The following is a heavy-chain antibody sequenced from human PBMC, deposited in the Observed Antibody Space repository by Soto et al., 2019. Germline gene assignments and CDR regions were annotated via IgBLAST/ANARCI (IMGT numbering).Heavy chain of an antibody. CDR1: GFSLSISEVA. D-gene: IGHD2-21*01. V-gene: IGHV2-5*02. CDR2: ISWDGNK. J-gene: IGHJ4*02. CDR3: APAHVVARYFDY. Sequence: QITLEESGPTLVKPTQTRTLTCTFSGFSLSISEVAVGWIRQPPGKALEWLALISWDGNKHYIPSLQSRLTVTKHTSKNLVVLTMSNMDPVDTATYDCAPAHVVARYFDYWGQGALVTVSS.